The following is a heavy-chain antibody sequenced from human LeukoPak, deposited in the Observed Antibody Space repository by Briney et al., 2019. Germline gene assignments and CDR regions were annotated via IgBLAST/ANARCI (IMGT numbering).Heavy chain of an antibody. Sequence: ASVKVSCKASGHTFTGHYIHWVRQAPGQGLEWMGIINPSDGSASYAQKFQGRVTMTRDTPTSTLYMEVSSLRSEDTAVYYCARKAPHDSSGWYFDLWGRGTLVTVSS. V-gene: IGHV1-46*01. CDR1: GHTFTGHY. CDR3: ARKAPHDSSGWYFDL. CDR2: INPSDGSA. D-gene: IGHD3-22*01. J-gene: IGHJ2*01.